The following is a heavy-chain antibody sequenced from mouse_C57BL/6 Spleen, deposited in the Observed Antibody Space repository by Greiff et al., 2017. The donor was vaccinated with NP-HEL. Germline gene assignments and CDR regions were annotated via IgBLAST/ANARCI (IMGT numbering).Heavy chain of an antibody. Sequence: EVKLVESGGGLVQPGGSLKLSCAASGFTFSDYYMYWVRQTPEKRLEWVAYISNGGGSTYYPDTVKGRFTISRDNAKNTLYLQMSRLKSEDTAIYYCARQKLSNWGYYFDYWGQGTTLTVSS. J-gene: IGHJ2*01. D-gene: IGHD4-1*01. CDR1: GFTFSDYY. V-gene: IGHV5-12*01. CDR2: ISNGGGST. CDR3: ARQKLSNWGYYFDY.